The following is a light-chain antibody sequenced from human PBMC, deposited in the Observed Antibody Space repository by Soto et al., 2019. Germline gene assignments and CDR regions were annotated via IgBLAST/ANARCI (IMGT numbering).Light chain of an antibody. CDR3: HHYGYGADT. J-gene: IGKJ2*01. Sequence: ELILTQSPGTLSLSPGERATLSCRASESVRNNSLAWYQQHPGQAPRLLIFGASSRATGIPDRFTGTGSGSDFSLTISRLEHDDSAVYFCHHYGYGADTFGQGTKLEIK. V-gene: IGKV3-20*01. CDR2: GAS. CDR1: ESVRNNS.